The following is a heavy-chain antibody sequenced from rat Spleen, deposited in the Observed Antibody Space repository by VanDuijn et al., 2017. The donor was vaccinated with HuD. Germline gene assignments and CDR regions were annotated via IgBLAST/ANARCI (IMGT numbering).Heavy chain of an antibody. CDR3: ARLSGYGMDA. CDR1: GFTFSAFP. D-gene: IGHD4-3*01. CDR2: ISISGDRT. Sequence: EVQLVESGGGLVQPGRSMKLSCAASGFTFSAFPMAWVRQTPTKGLEWVATISISGDRTNYRDSVKGRFTIFRDNARSTLSLQMNSLRSEDTATYYCARLSGYGMDAWGQGASVTVSS. J-gene: IGHJ4*01. V-gene: IGHV5-46*01.